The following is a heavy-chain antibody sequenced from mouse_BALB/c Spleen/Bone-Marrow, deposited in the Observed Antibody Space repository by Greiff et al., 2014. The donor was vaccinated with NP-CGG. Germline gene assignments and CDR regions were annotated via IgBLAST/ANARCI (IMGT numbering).Heavy chain of an antibody. V-gene: IGHV7-3*02. Sequence: EVQVVESGGGLVQPGGSLRLSCATSGFTFTDYYMNWVRQPPGKALEWLGFIRNKANGYTTEYSASVKGRSTISRDNSQSILYLQMNTLRAEDSATYYCARDSRSTVSHFDYWGQGTTLTVSS. CDR1: GFTFTDYY. CDR2: IRNKANGYTT. D-gene: IGHD1-1*01. CDR3: ARDSRSTVSHFDY. J-gene: IGHJ2*01.